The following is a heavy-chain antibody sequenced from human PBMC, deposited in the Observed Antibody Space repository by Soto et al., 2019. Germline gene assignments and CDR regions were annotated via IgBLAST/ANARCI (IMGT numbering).Heavy chain of an antibody. J-gene: IGHJ6*02. V-gene: IGHV3-9*01. CDR1: GGSISSGGYS. D-gene: IGHD3-10*01. Sequence: LSLTCAVSGGSISSGGYSWSWVRQAPGKGLEWVSGISWNSGSIGYADSVKGRFTISRDNAKNSLYLQMNSLRAEDTALYYCAKDKLVRYYGSGSYYMDVWGQGTTVTVSS. CDR3: AKDKLVRYYGSGSYYMDV. CDR2: ISWNSGSI.